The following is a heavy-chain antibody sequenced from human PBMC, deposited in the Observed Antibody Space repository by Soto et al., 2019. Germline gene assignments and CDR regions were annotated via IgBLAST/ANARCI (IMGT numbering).Heavy chain of an antibody. Sequence: ASVKVSCKASGYSFTSYYVYWVRQAPGQGLEWVGVINPSVGSTNYAQKFQGRVTMTRDTSTSTVYMDLSSLRFEDTAVYYCARGPGMGAPDYWGQGILVTVSS. CDR3: ARGPGMGAPDY. J-gene: IGHJ4*02. V-gene: IGHV1-46*03. CDR1: GYSFTSYY. D-gene: IGHD1-26*01. CDR2: INPSVGST.